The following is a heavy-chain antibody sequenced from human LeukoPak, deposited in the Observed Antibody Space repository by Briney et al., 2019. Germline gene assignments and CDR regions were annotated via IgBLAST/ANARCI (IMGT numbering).Heavy chain of an antibody. V-gene: IGHV3-7*03. CDR1: GFTFKKYW. J-gene: IGHJ4*02. CDR3: AKDLGFDY. CDR2: IKEDGSET. Sequence: GESLRLSCAASGFTFKKYWMNWVRQVPGKGLECLANIKEDGSETYYADSVKGRFTISRDNSKNTLYLQMNSLRAEDTAVYYCAKDLGFDYWGQGTLVTVSS. D-gene: IGHD3-16*01.